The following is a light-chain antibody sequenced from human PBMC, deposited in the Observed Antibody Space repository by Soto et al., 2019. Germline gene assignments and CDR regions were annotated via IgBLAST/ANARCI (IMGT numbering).Light chain of an antibody. Sequence: DIQMTQSPSSLSASVGDRVTITCQASQDISNYLNWYQQKPGKAPKLLIYDASNLETGVPSRFSGSGSWTDFTFTISSLQPEDIATYYCQQYDNLRITFGGGTKVEIK. V-gene: IGKV1-33*01. CDR3: QQYDNLRIT. J-gene: IGKJ4*01. CDR2: DAS. CDR1: QDISNY.